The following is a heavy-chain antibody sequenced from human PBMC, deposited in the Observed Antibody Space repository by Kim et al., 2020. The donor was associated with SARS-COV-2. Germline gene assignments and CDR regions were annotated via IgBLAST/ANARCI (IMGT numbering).Heavy chain of an antibody. J-gene: IGHJ6*02. CDR3: AREVRGLLYYGMDV. V-gene: IGHV3-66*02. CDR2: IYSGGST. CDR1: GFTVSSNY. D-gene: IGHD3-10*01. Sequence: GGSLRLSCAASGFTVSSNYMSWVRQAPGKGLEWVSVIYSGGSTYYADSVKGRFTISRDNSKNTLYLQMNSLRAEDTAVYYCAREVRGLLYYGMDVWGQGTTVTVSS.